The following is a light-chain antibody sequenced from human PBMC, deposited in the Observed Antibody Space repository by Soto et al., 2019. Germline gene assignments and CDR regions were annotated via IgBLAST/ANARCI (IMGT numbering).Light chain of an antibody. V-gene: IGLV3-21*02. CDR3: QVWDSSSDHYV. CDR2: DDN. CDR1: NVGSKS. J-gene: IGLJ1*01. Sequence: SYVLTQPPSVSVAPGQTARITCGGTNVGSKSVHWYQQKPGQAPLLVVYDDNDRPSGIPERFSGSNSGNTATLTISRVEAGDEADYYCQVWDSSSDHYVFGSGTKLTVL.